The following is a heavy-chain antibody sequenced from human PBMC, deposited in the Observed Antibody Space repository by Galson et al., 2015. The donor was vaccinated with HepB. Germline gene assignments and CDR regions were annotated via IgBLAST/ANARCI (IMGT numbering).Heavy chain of an antibody. V-gene: IGHV1-24*01. CDR2: FDPEDGET. Sequence: SVKVSCKASGYTLTELSMHWVRQAPGKGLEWMGGFDPEDGETIYAQKFQGRVTMTEDTSTDTAYMELSSLRSEDTAVYYCATADYSNPRDYYMDVWGKGTTVTVSS. CDR3: ATADYSNPRDYYMDV. CDR1: GYTLTELS. D-gene: IGHD4-11*01. J-gene: IGHJ6*03.